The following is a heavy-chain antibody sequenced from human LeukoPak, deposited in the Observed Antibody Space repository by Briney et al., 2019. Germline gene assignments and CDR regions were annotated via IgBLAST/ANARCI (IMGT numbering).Heavy chain of an antibody. CDR1: GYTFTGYY. J-gene: IGHJ4*02. D-gene: IGHD3-10*01. CDR2: VNPNSGGT. Sequence: GASVKVSFKASGYTFTGYYMHWVRHAPGQGLEWKGWVNPNSGGTNYSQKDHVRVPMTRDTANGTAYLELSRLRSDATPVDYCGRDLLTMVRGVIITAFDYWGQGNLVTVSS. V-gene: IGHV1-2*02. CDR3: GRDLLTMVRGVIITAFDY.